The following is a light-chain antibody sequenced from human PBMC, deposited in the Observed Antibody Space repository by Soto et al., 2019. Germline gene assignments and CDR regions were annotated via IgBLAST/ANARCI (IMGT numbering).Light chain of an antibody. CDR2: AAS. V-gene: IGKV1-39*01. CDR1: QSIDNY. Sequence: DIQMTQSPSSLSASVGDRVTITCRTSQSIDNYLNWYQQKPGKAPKLLMYAASTLQSGVPSRFSDSGSETDFTLTISSLQPEDFAIYYCQESSGTPEVTFGGGTKVDIK. J-gene: IGKJ4*01. CDR3: QESSGTPEVT.